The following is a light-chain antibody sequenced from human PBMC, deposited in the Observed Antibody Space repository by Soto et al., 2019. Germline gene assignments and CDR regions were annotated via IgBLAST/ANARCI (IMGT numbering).Light chain of an antibody. J-gene: IGKJ2*01. CDR3: QRYDSFSLYT. CDR2: DAS. CDR1: QSISGW. Sequence: DIQMTQSPSTLSASVGDRVTITCRASQSISGWLAWYQQRPGKAPKVLIYDASKQESGVPSRFSGSGSGTEFTLTISSLQPDDFATYYCQRYDSFSLYTFGQGTKLDIK. V-gene: IGKV1-5*01.